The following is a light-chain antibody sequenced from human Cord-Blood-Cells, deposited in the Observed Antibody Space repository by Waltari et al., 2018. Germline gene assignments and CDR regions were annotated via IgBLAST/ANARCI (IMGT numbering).Light chain of an antibody. CDR1: SSYVGGYNH. CDR2: DVS. V-gene: IGLV2-14*03. J-gene: IGLJ3*02. CDR3: SSYTSSSTWV. Sequence: QSDLPQPASVSGSPGQSTTISCTGTSSYVGGYNHVSWYQQHPGKAPKLMIYDVSNRPSGVSNRFSGSKSGNTASLTISGLQAEDDADYYCSSYTSSSTWVFGGGTKLTGL.